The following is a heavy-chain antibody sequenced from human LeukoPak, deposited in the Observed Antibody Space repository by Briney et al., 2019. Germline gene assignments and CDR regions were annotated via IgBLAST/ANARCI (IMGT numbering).Heavy chain of an antibody. CDR1: GGSVSSRGYY. V-gene: IGHV4-39*01. CDR3: ARNTYYYDSSGYRY. D-gene: IGHD3-22*01. CDR2: IFYTGST. Sequence: SETLSLTCTVSGGSVSSRGYYWGWIRQPPGQGLEWIANIFYTGSTYYNPSLKSRVTISVDTSKNQFSLKLSSVTAADTAVYYCARNTYYYDSSGYRYWGQGTLVTVSS. J-gene: IGHJ4*02.